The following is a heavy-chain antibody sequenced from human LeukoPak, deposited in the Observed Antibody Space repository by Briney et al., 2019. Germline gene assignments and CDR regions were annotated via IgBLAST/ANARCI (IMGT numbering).Heavy chain of an antibody. CDR2: IFNSGDT. Sequence: GGSLRLSCAASGFTISSNYMNWVRQAPGKGLELVSVIFNSGDTYYADSVKGRFTISRDTSKNTLYLQMDSLRVDDTAVYYCARDPAPATGAFDIWGQGTMIIIS. D-gene: IGHD1-1*01. CDR1: GFTISSNY. CDR3: ARDPAPATGAFDI. V-gene: IGHV3-53*01. J-gene: IGHJ3*02.